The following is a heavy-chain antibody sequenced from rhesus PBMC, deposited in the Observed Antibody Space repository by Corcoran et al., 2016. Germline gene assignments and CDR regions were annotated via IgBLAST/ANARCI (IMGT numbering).Heavy chain of an antibody. CDR1: GGSFSISLL. CDR2: ISGSSGST. J-gene: IGHJ4*01. CDR3: ARFHCSDSGCPSFDY. Sequence: QVQLQESGPGLVKPSETLSLPCAVSGGSFSISLLLCLLPHPPGKGLEWIGYISGSSGSTYYNPSLKSRVTISTDTSKNQFSLKLSSVTAADTAVYYCARFHCSDSGCPSFDYWGQGVLVTVSS. V-gene: IGHV4-65*01. D-gene: IGHD2-33*01.